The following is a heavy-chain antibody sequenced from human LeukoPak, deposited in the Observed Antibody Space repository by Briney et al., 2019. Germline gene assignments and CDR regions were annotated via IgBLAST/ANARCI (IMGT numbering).Heavy chain of an antibody. J-gene: IGHJ3*01. CDR1: GLSVSTSV. V-gene: IGHV3-33*03. Sequence: PGGSLRLSCATSGLSVSTSVIHWVRQIPGRGLQWVAGTWSDGVAKYYEASVKGRLTISIDRSKNTVFLQMNNLRAEDTALYHCTKETNAFDAWGQGTLVTVS. D-gene: IGHD1-7*01. CDR3: TKETNAFDA. CDR2: TWSDGVAK.